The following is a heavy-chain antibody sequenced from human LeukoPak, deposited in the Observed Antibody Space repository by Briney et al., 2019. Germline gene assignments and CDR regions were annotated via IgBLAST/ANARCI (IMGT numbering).Heavy chain of an antibody. Sequence: SETLSLTCTVSGGSINNYYWTWIRQPPGKGLECIGYVYYTGSTYYNPSLKSRVTISVDSSKNQFSLKLNSVTAADTAVYYCARDSSTVTTRHFDYWGQGTLVTVCS. CDR1: GGSINNYY. CDR3: ARDSSTVTTRHFDY. J-gene: IGHJ4*02. D-gene: IGHD4-17*01. V-gene: IGHV4-59*01. CDR2: VYYTGST.